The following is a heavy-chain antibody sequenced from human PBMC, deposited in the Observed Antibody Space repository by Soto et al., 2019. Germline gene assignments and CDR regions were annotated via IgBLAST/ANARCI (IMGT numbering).Heavy chain of an antibody. CDR3: ARAKYRSSWHYYYYGMDV. V-gene: IGHV1-2*04. CDR2: INPNSGGT. J-gene: IGHJ6*02. Sequence: VASVKVSCKASGYNFTRYGISWVRQAPGQGLEWMGWINPNSGGTNYAQKFQGWVTMTRDTSISTAYMELSRLRSDDTAVYYCARAKYRSSWHYYYYGMDVWGQGTTVTVSS. CDR1: GYNFTRYG. D-gene: IGHD6-13*01.